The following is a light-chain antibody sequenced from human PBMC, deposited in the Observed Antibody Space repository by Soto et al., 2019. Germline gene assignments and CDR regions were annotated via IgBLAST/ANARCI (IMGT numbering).Light chain of an antibody. V-gene: IGKV2-28*01. CDR3: MQALQTPIT. Sequence: DFVMSQSPLSLPVTLGEPASISCRSGQSLQHRNGYNYLAWYLQKPGQSPQLLIYLGSLRASGVPDRFRGRGSGTDCTLTISRVEAEDVWVYYCMQALQTPITFGQGTRLEIE. CDR2: LGS. CDR1: QSLQHRNGYNY. J-gene: IGKJ5*01.